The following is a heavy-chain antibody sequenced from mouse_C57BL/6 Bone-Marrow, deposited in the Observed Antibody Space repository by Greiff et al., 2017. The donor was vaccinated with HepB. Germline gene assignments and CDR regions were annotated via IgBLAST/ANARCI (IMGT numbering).Heavy chain of an antibody. CDR1: GYSFTGYY. CDR3: ARSPSYYGSSYGWYFDV. Sequence: VQLQQSGPELVKPGASVKISCKASGYSFTGYYMNWVKQSPEKSLEWIGEINLSTGGTTYNQKFKAKATLTVDKSSSTAYMQLKSLTSEDSAVYYCARSPSYYGSSYGWYFDVWGTGTTVTVSS. CDR2: INLSTGGT. D-gene: IGHD1-1*01. J-gene: IGHJ1*03. V-gene: IGHV1-42*01.